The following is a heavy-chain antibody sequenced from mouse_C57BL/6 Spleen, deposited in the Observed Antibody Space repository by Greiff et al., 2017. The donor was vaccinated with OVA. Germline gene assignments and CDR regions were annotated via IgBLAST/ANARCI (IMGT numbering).Heavy chain of an antibody. CDR1: GYAFTNYL. V-gene: IGHV1-54*01. CDR3: ARGTTVVARDYAMDY. D-gene: IGHD1-1*01. J-gene: IGHJ4*01. CDR2: INPGSGGN. Sequence: QVQLQQSGAELVRPGTSVKVSCKASGYAFTNYLIEWVKQRPGQGLEWIGVINPGSGGNNYNEKFKGKATLTAEKSSSTAYMQLSSLTSEDSAVYFCARGTTVVARDYAMDYWGQGTSVTVSS.